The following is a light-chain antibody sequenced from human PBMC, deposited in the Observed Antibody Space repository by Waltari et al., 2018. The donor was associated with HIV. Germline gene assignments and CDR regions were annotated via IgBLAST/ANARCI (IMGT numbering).Light chain of an antibody. V-gene: IGLV2-14*01. J-gene: IGLJ2*01. Sequence: QSALTQPASASGSPGQSIPISCTGTSSDVGGYNSVSWYQQHPGKAPKLMIYDVSYRPSGVSNRFSGSKSGNTASLTISGLQAEDEADYYCSSYTSSSTLYVVFGGGTKLTVL. CDR3: SSYTSSSTLYVV. CDR1: SSDVGGYNS. CDR2: DVS.